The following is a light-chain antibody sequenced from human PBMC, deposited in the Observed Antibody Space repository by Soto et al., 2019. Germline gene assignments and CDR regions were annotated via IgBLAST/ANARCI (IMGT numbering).Light chain of an antibody. CDR1: QDISNY. J-gene: IGKJ3*01. CDR2: DAS. Sequence: DIPMTQSPSSLSASVGDRVTITCQASQDISNYLNWYQHKPGKAPKLLIYDASSLDTGVPSRFSGSGSGTDFTFTISSLQPEDIATYYCQQYDNLFTFGPGTKVDIK. CDR3: QQYDNLFT. V-gene: IGKV1-33*01.